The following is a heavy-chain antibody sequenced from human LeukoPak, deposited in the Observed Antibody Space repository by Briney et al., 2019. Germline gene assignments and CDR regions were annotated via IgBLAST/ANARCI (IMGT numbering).Heavy chain of an antibody. CDR1: GYTFTSYG. D-gene: IGHD3-3*01. CDR2: ISAYNGNT. CDR3: ASAVYDFWSGQNWFDP. J-gene: IGHJ5*02. Sequence: GASVKVSCKASGYTFTSYGISWVRQAPGQGLEWMGWISAYNGNTNYAQKLQGRVTMTTDTSTSTAYMELRSLRSDDTAVYYCASAVYDFWSGQNWFDPWGQGTLVTVSS. V-gene: IGHV1-18*01.